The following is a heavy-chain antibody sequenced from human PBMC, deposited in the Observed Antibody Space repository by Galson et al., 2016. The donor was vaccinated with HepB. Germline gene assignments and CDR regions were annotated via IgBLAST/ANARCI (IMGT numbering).Heavy chain of an antibody. D-gene: IGHD6-13*01. V-gene: IGHV3-7*04. J-gene: IGHJ3*02. Sequence: SLRLSCAASAFTFSSYCMSWVRQAPGKGLEWVSYIKEDGTEKYHVASVKGRFTISRDNAKNSLYLQKNSLRAEDTAVYYCARARIAALGTGAVDMWGQGTMVTVSS. CDR3: ARARIAALGTGAVDM. CDR1: AFTFSSYC. CDR2: IKEDGTEK.